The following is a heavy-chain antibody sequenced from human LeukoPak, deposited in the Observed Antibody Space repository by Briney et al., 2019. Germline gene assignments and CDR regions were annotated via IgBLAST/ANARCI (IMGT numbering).Heavy chain of an antibody. CDR1: GFTFSSYG. Sequence: HPGRSLRLSCAASGFTFSSYGMHWVRQAPGKGLEWVSAISGSGATTYYAGSVEGRFTISRDNSKTTLFLQMSSLRAEDTALYYCAKADYSNYRSYFDLWGRGTVVTVSS. CDR3: AKADYSNYRSYFDL. CDR2: ISGSGATT. D-gene: IGHD4-4*01. V-gene: IGHV3-23*01. J-gene: IGHJ2*01.